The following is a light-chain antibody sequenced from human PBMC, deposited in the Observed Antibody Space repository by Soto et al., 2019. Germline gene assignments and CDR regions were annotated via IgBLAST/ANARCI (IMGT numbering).Light chain of an antibody. CDR2: KAS. CDR1: QSIGSW. J-gene: IGKJ1*01. Sequence: DIQMTQSPSTLSAYVGDRVTITFRASQSIGSWLAWYQQKPGKAPKLLIYKASSLESGVPSRFSGSGSGTEFTLTISSLQPDDFATYYCQHYNSYSEAFGQGTKVDIK. CDR3: QHYNSYSEA. V-gene: IGKV1-5*03.